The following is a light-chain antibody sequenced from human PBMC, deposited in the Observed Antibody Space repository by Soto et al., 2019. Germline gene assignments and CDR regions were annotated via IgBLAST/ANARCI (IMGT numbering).Light chain of an antibody. V-gene: IGKV3-11*01. CDR2: NAS. Sequence: VVTKSPATLSLSTGERATLSCRASESVSNSLAWYQHKPGQAPRLLIYNASNRATGIPARFSGSGSGTDFTLTISSLEPEDFAVYFCQHRAGWPPALTFGGGTRWIS. CDR1: ESVSNS. CDR3: QHRAGWPPALT. J-gene: IGKJ4*01.